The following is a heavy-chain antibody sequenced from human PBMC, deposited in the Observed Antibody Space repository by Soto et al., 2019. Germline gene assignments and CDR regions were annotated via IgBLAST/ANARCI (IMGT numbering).Heavy chain of an antibody. CDR2: IIPILGIA. V-gene: IGHV1-69*02. CDR1: GGTFSSYT. Sequence: QVQLVQSGAEVKKPGSSVKVSCKASGGTFSSYTISWVRQAPGQVLEWMGRIIPILGIANYAQKFQGRVTITADKSTSTADMELSSLRSEDTAVYYCAYGDHGPSRGDYWGQGTLVTVSS. CDR3: AYGDHGPSRGDY. D-gene: IGHD4-17*01. J-gene: IGHJ4*02.